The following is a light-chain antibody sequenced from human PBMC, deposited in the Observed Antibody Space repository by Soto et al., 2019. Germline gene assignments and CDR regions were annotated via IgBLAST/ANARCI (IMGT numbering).Light chain of an antibody. CDR2: AAS. Sequence: DIQLTQSPSFLSASVGDRVTITCRASQGISSYLAWYQKKPGKAPKLLIYAASTLQSGVPSRFSGSGSGTEFTLTISSLQPEDFATYYCQQLNSYPLTFGPGTKVYIK. V-gene: IGKV1-9*01. CDR3: QQLNSYPLT. CDR1: QGISSY. J-gene: IGKJ3*01.